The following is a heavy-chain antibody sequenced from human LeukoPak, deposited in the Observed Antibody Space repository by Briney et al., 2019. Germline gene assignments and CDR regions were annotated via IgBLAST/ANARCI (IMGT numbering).Heavy chain of an antibody. Sequence: PSETLSLTCTLSAVSLSSVKYDWGWLRQRPGKGLEWIAHIDCSGSTFFNPSLKSRVTMSVYASKSQSSLKLTSVTAADTAVYCCATPFCGTISGRDVFDVWGQGTVAT. D-gene: IGHD6-25*01. CDR3: ATPFCGTISGRDVFDV. CDR2: IDCSGST. V-gene: IGHV4-31*03. CDR1: AVSLSSVKYD. J-gene: IGHJ3*01.